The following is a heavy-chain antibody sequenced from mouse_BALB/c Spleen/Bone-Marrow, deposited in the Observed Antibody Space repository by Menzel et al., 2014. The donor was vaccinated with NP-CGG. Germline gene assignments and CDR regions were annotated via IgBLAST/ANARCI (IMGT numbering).Heavy chain of an antibody. CDR1: GFTFSDYY. CDR2: TSDGGSYT. V-gene: IGHV5-4*02. Sequence: EVKLMESGGGLVKPGGSLKLSCAASGFTFSDYYMYWVRQTPEKRLEWVATTSDGGSYTYYPDSVKGRFTISRDNAKNNLYLQMSSLKSEDTAMYYCARFYYYGSSYFDVWGAGTTVTVSS. J-gene: IGHJ1*01. CDR3: ARFYYYGSSYFDV. D-gene: IGHD1-1*01.